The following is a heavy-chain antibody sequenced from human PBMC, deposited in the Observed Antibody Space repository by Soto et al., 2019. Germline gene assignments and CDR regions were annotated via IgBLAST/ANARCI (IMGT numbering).Heavy chain of an antibody. J-gene: IGHJ4*02. V-gene: IGHV3-23*01. D-gene: IGHD6-19*01. CDR2: ISRSGDST. CDR3: AKTDKFNPQSSGWANRFDY. Sequence: EVQLLESGGGLVQPGGSLRLSCAASGFTFSSYAMTWVRQAPGKGLEWASTISRSGDSTYYRDSVKGRFTISRDNSKNTVYLQMNSLRAEDTAGYYCAKTDKFNPQSSGWANRFDYWGQGTLVTVSS. CDR1: GFTFSSYA.